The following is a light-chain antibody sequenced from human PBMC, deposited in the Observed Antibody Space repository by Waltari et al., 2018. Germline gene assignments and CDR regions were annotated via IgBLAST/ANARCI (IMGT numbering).Light chain of an antibody. CDR3: QHYSNWPLT. CDR1: QSVSSS. J-gene: IGKJ4*01. CDR2: GAS. V-gene: IGKV3-15*01. Sequence: EIVLTQSPVTLSFSPGARANLSCRASQSVSSSLAWYQQKPGQTPRLLIYGASSRATGIPDRFSGSGSGTDFTLTISSLESEDFAVYYCQHYSNWPLTFGGGTKVEIK.